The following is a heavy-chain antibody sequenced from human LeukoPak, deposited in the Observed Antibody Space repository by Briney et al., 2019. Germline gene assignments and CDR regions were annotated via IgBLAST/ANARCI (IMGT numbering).Heavy chain of an antibody. J-gene: IGHJ4*02. Sequence: GGSLRLSCAASGFTFSSYAMSWVRQAPGKGLEWVSGLSSSGGSTYYADSVKGRLTISRDNSKNTLYLQMNSLRAEDTAVYYCAKRFSSSTVTYNYFDFWGQGTLVTVSS. CDR2: LSSSGGST. CDR1: GFTFSSYA. D-gene: IGHD4-17*01. CDR3: AKRFSSSTVTYNYFDF. V-gene: IGHV3-23*01.